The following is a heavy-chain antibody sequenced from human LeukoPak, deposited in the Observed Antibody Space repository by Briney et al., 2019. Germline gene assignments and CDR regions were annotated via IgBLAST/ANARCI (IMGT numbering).Heavy chain of an antibody. J-gene: IGHJ4*01. Sequence: GGSLRLSCAGSGFSISNYGMNWVRQAPGKGLEWLSYIRSDSSTKYYADSVEGRFTISRDNAQNSLYLQMNSLRAEDTAVYYCARERELGTSDYWGQGTLVTVSS. CDR1: GFSISNYG. CDR2: IRSDSSTK. CDR3: ARERELGTSDY. D-gene: IGHD7-27*01. V-gene: IGHV3-48*01.